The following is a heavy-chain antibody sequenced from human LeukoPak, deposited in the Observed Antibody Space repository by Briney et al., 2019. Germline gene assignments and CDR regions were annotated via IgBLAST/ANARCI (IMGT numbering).Heavy chain of an antibody. CDR3: ARDLWSVYDTGGYYRDFDY. D-gene: IGHD3-22*01. V-gene: IGHV1-18*01. CDR1: GFTFISYG. J-gene: IGHJ4*02. Sequence: AASVKVSCKASGFTFISYGFSWVRRAPGQGLEWVGWIGGYDGDRHYGENFQGRVTITTDTSTSTVYMEMRSLRSDDTAVYYCARDLWSVYDTGGYYRDFDYWGQGTLVTVSS. CDR2: IGGYDGDR.